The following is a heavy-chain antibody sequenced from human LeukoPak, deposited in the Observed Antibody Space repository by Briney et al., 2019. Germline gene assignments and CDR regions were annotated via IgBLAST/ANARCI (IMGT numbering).Heavy chain of an antibody. V-gene: IGHV3-9*03. J-gene: IGHJ3*02. D-gene: IGHD2-15*01. CDR2: ISWNSDSI. CDR1: GFTFDDYA. Sequence: GRSLRLSCAASGFTFDDYAMHWVRQAPGKGLEWVPGISWNSDSIGYADSVQGRFTLSRDNAKKFLYLQMNSLRAEDMALYYCAKDRTKSKYCSGGSCYFQVDAFDIWGQGTMVTVSS. CDR3: AKDRTKSKYCSGGSCYFQVDAFDI.